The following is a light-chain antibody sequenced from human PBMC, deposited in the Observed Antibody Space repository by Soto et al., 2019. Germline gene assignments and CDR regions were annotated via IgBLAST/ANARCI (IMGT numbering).Light chain of an antibody. CDR2: GAS. CDR3: QQYNNWPSPT. Sequence: EIVMTQSPATLSVSPGERATLSCRASQSVSSNLAWYQQKPGQAPRLLIYGASTRATGIPARFSGSGSGTEFTLTISSLQSEDFAVYYCQQYNNWPSPTFGQGTKVDIK. CDR1: QSVSSN. J-gene: IGKJ1*01. V-gene: IGKV3-15*01.